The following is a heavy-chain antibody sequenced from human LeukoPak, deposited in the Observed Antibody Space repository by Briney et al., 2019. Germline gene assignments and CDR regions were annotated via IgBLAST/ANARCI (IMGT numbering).Heavy chain of an antibody. Sequence: PGGSLRLSCAASGFTFSGYSMNWFRQAPGRGLEWVSYISSTSTTIYYKDSVKGRFTISRDNAKNSLYLHMTSPRVEDTAVSYCVRNDGDDAFDIWAQGTMVTVSS. CDR1: GFTFSGYS. CDR2: ISSTSTTI. J-gene: IGHJ3*02. V-gene: IGHV3-48*01. CDR3: VRNDGDDAFDI. D-gene: IGHD4-17*01.